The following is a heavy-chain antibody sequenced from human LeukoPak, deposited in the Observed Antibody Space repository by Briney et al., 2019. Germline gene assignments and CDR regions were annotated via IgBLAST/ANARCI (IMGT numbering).Heavy chain of an antibody. CDR3: ARGRPSPVIRITMVWQDAFDI. J-gene: IGHJ3*02. V-gene: IGHV1-2*02. CDR2: INPNSGGT. CDR1: GYTFTGYY. Sequence: ASVKVSCKASGYTFTGYYMHWARQAPGQGLEWMGWINPNSGGTNYAQKFQGRVTMTRDTSISTAYMELSRLRSDDTAVYYCARGRPSPVIRITMVWQDAFDIWGQGTMVTVSS. D-gene: IGHD3-10*01.